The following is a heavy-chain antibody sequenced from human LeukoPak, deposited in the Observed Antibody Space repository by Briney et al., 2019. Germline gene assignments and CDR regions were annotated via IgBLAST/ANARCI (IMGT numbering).Heavy chain of an antibody. CDR2: ISGSGGST. CDR1: GFTFANTW. V-gene: IGHV3-23*01. D-gene: IGHD6-6*01. J-gene: IGHJ4*02. Sequence: GGSLRLSCAGSGFTFANTWMSWVRQAPGKGLEWVSAISGSGGSTYYADSVKGRFTISRDNSKNTLYLQMNSLRAGDTAVYYCAKLGQLVPENWGQGALVTVSS. CDR3: AKLGQLVPEN.